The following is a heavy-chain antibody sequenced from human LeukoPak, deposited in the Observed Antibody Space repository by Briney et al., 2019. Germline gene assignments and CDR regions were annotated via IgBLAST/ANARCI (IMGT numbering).Heavy chain of an antibody. J-gene: IGHJ6*03. V-gene: IGHV1-8*03. D-gene: IGHD1-7*01. CDR2: MNPNSGNT. CDR3: ARVDTWYNWNWSRGYYYMDV. CDR1: GYTFTSYD. Sequence: ASVKVSCKASGYTFTSYDINWVRQATGQGLEWMGWMNPNSGNTGHAQKFQGRVTITRNTSISTAYMELSSLRSEDTAVYYCARVDTWYNWNWSRGYYYMDVWGKGTTVTVSS.